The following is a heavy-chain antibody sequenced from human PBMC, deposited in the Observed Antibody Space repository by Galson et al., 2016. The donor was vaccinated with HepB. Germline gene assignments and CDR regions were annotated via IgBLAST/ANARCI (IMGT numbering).Heavy chain of an antibody. D-gene: IGHD6-19*01. CDR2: IHDSGNI. V-gene: IGHV4-61*01. J-gene: IGHJ5*02. CDR3: ARGGAATGYSSGWYGGWGFDP. Sequence: SETLSLTCTVSGVSVSSGTYYWSWMRQAPGKGLEWIGYIHDSGNIDYNPSLNSRVTISLDTSKNQFSLKLNSVTAADTAVYYCARGGAATGYSSGWYGGWGFDPWGQGILVTVSS. CDR1: GVSVSSGTYY.